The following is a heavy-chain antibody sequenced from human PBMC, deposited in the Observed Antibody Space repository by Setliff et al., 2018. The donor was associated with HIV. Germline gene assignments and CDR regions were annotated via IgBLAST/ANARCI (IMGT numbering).Heavy chain of an antibody. J-gene: IGHJ4*02. V-gene: IGHV4-34*01. CDR3: MRGRSITIFGVAYFDF. Sequence: SETLSLTCAVYGGSFSGYYWSWIRQPPGKGLECIGEISHSGSTNHNLSLKSRVTISVDTSKKQFSLRLTSVTAADTAVYYCMRGRSITIFGVAYFDFWGQGTQVTVSS. CDR2: ISHSGST. D-gene: IGHD3-3*01. CDR1: GGSFSGYY.